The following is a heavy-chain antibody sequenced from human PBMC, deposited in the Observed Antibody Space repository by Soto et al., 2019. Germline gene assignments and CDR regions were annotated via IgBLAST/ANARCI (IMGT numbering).Heavy chain of an antibody. V-gene: IGHV3-23*01. CDR3: AKVLPDLRRYCSGGSCYPFDY. CDR2: ISGSGGST. D-gene: IGHD2-15*01. CDR1: GFTFSSYA. J-gene: IGHJ4*02. Sequence: EVQLLESGGGLVQPGGSLRLSCAASGFTFSSYAMSWVRQAPGKGLEWVSAISGSGGSTYYADSVKGRFTISRDNSKNTLYLQMNSLRAEDTAVYYCAKVLPDLRRYCSGGSCYPFDYWGQGTLVTVSS.